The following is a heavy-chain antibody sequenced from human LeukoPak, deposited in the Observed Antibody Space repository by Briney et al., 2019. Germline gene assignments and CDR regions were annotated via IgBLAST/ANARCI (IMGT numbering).Heavy chain of an antibody. J-gene: IGHJ4*02. V-gene: IGHV4-34*01. Sequence: PSETLSLTCAVYGGSFSGYYWSWIRQPPGKRLEWMGEISHSGSTNYNPSLKSRVTISVDTSKNQFSLKLSSVTAADTAVYYCARPPQRRYYDSSGYYWVYWGQGTPVTVSS. CDR3: ARPPQRRYYDSSGYYWVY. D-gene: IGHD3-22*01. CDR1: GGSFSGYY. CDR2: ISHSGST.